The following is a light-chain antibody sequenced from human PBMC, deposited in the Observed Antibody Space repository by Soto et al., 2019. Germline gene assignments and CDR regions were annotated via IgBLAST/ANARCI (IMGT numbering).Light chain of an antibody. J-gene: IGLJ1*01. CDR1: STDVGGYSY. Sequence: QSVLTQPASVSGSPGQSITTSCTGTSTDVGGYSYVSWYQQHPGKAPKLIIYDVTNRPSGVSDRFSASKSGNTASLAISGLQAEDEADYYCSSYTTSNTYVFGTGTKVTVL. V-gene: IGLV2-14*03. CDR2: DVT. CDR3: SSYTTSNTYV.